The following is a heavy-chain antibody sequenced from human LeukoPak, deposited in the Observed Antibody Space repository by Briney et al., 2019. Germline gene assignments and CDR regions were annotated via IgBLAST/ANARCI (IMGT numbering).Heavy chain of an antibody. Sequence: GGSLRLSCAASGFTFSSYGMHWVRQAPGKGLEWVAFIRYDGSNKYYADSVKGRFTISRDNSKNTLYLQMNSLRAEDTAVYYCAKGQYNHWELLSDNWGQGTLVTVSS. V-gene: IGHV3-30*02. CDR3: AKGQYNHWELLSDN. J-gene: IGHJ4*02. D-gene: IGHD1-26*01. CDR1: GFTFSSYG. CDR2: IRYDGSNK.